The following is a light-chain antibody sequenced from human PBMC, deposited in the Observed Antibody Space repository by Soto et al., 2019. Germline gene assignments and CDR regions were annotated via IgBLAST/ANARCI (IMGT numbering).Light chain of an antibody. CDR3: LQHSSYPRT. Sequence: DIQMTQSPATLSAPVGDRVTITCRASQSISTWLAWYQQKPGKAPKLLIYDASSLQSGVPSRFSGSGSGTEFTLTISSLQPEDFATYYCLQHSSYPRTFGQATKVDIK. CDR2: DAS. V-gene: IGKV1-5*01. J-gene: IGKJ1*01. CDR1: QSISTW.